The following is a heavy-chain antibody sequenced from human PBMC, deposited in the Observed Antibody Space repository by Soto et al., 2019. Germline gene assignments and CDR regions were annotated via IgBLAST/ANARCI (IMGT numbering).Heavy chain of an antibody. CDR2: IYSGGST. CDR3: MAPAFGVVIQKADYGMDV. CDR1: GFTVSSNY. J-gene: IGHJ6*02. V-gene: IGHV3-53*01. D-gene: IGHD3-3*01. Sequence: GGSLRLSCAASGFTVSSNYMSWVRQAPGKGLEWVSVIYSGGSTYYADSVKGRFTISRDNSKNKLYLQMNSLRAEDTAVYYCMAPAFGVVIQKADYGMDVWGQGTTVTVSS.